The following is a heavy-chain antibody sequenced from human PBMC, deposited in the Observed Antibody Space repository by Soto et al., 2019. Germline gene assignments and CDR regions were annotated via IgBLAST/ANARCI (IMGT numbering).Heavy chain of an antibody. J-gene: IGHJ3*02. CDR3: SSSQRYGDYWVNAFDI. D-gene: IGHD4-17*01. CDR1: GFTFGDYA. Sequence: GGSLRLSCTASGFTFGDYAMSWFRQAPGKGLEWVGFIRKKDYGGTTEYAASVKGRFTISRDDYKSIAYLHMNSLKTEDTAVYYCSSSQRYGDYWVNAFDIWGQGTMVTVSS. CDR2: IRKKDYGGTT. V-gene: IGHV3-49*03.